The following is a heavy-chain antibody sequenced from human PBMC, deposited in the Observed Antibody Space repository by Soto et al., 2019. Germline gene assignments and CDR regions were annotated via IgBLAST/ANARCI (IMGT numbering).Heavy chain of an antibody. D-gene: IGHD6-19*01. CDR1: GYSFTSYW. CDR3: ARLQLARIAVAPYAY. J-gene: IGHJ4*02. CDR2: VYPGDSDT. V-gene: IGHV5-51*01. Sequence: GESLKISWKGSGYSFTSYWIGWVRQMPGKGLEWMGIVYPGDSDTRYSLSFQGQVTISADKSISTAYLQWSSLKASDTAMYYCARLQLARIAVAPYAYWGQGTLVTVA.